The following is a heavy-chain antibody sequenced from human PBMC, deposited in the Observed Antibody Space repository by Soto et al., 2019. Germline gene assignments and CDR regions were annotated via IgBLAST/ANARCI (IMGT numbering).Heavy chain of an antibody. J-gene: IGHJ4*02. V-gene: IGHV3-7*05. CDR1: GFTFSSLW. D-gene: IGHD2-8*02. CDR2: IKQDGSEK. Sequence: GGSLRLSCAASGFTFSSLWMSWVRQAPGKGLEWVANIKQDGSEKYYVDSVKGRFTISRDNAKNSLYLQMNSLRAEDTAVYYCARAETPTDWWIGSYFDYWGQGTLVTVSS. CDR3: ARAETPTDWWIGSYFDY.